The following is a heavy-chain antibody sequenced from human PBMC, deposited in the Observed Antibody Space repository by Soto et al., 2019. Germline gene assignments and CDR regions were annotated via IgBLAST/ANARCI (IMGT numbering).Heavy chain of an antibody. CDR3: ARDSLGGGYGDYLGY. V-gene: IGHV4-59*01. Sequence: SETLSLTCTVSGGSISSYYWSWIRQPPGKGLEWIGYIYYSGSTNYNPSLKSRVTISVDTSKNQFSLKLSSVTAADTAVYYCARDSLGGGYGDYLGYWGQGTLVTVSS. CDR2: IYYSGST. D-gene: IGHD3-16*01. CDR1: GGSISSYY. J-gene: IGHJ4*02.